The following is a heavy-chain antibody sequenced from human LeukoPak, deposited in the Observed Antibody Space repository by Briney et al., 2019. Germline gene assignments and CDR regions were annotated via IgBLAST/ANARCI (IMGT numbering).Heavy chain of an antibody. Sequence: ASVKVSCKASGYTFTSYGISWVRQAPGQGLEWMGWISGFNGNISHAQNFQDRVTMTTDTSTSTAYMELRSLRSDDTAVYFCARVPNQYCTSRCYYTAFDIWGQGTMVTVSS. CDR1: GYTFTSYG. V-gene: IGHV1-18*01. CDR3: ARVPNQYCTSRCYYTAFDI. J-gene: IGHJ3*02. D-gene: IGHD2/OR15-2a*01. CDR2: ISGFNGNI.